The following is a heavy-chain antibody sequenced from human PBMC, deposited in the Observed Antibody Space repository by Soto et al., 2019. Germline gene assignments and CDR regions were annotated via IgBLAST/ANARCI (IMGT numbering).Heavy chain of an antibody. CDR1: GGSFSGYY. CDR2: INHSGST. D-gene: IGHD2-8*01. Sequence: SETLSLTCAVYGGSFSGYYWSWIRQPPGKGLEWIGEINHSGSTNYNPSLKSRFTISVDTSKNQFSLKLSSVTAADTAVYYCARDPGVNWAWGKGTTVTVSS. CDR3: ARDPGVNWA. V-gene: IGHV4-34*01. J-gene: IGHJ6*04.